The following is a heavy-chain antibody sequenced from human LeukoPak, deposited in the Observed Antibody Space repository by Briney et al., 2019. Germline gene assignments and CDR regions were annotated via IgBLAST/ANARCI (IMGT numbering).Heavy chain of an antibody. D-gene: IGHD3-9*01. CDR1: GLTFTTSA. Sequence: QPGGSLRLSCAATGLTFTTSAMTWVRQAPGKGLEWVSSISGSGGSSYHADSVKGRFTISRDNSKNTAYLHMNSLRADDTAIYYCASGRRYYEYWGQGTLVTVSS. CDR2: ISGSGGSS. CDR3: ASGRRYYEY. J-gene: IGHJ4*02. V-gene: IGHV3-23*01.